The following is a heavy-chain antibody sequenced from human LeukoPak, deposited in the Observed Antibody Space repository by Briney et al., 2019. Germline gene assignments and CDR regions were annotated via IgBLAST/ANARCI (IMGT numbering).Heavy chain of an antibody. V-gene: IGHV1-18*01. CDR2: ISAYNGKT. CDR3: ARGTKDYYDSSGPGSYFDL. D-gene: IGHD3-22*01. Sequence: GSSVKVSCKASGYTFTSYGISLLRQAPRPGIEWMGVISAYNGKTNHAQKLQGRVTITTDTSTSTAYMELRSLRSDDTAVYYCARGTKDYYDSSGPGSYFDLWGRGTLVTVSS. CDR1: GYTFTSYG. J-gene: IGHJ2*01.